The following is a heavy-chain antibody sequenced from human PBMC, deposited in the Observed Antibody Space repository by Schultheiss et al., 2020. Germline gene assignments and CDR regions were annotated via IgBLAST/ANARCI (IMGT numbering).Heavy chain of an antibody. CDR2: INPSGGST. J-gene: IGHJ6*04. D-gene: IGHD1-7*01. CDR1: GYTFTSYY. V-gene: IGHV1-46*01. Sequence: ASVKVSCKASGYTFTSYYMHWVRQAPGQGLEWMGIINPSGGSTSYAQKFQGRVTMTRDTSTSTVYMELSSLRSEDTAVYYCAREQATGANYYYYYGMDVWGKGTTVTVYS. CDR3: AREQATGANYYYYYGMDV.